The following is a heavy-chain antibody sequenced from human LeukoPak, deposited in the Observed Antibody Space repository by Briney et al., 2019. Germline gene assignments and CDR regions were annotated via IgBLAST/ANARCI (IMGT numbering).Heavy chain of an antibody. CDR2: ISGSGGST. J-gene: IGHJ3*01. CDR1: GFIVSNNY. D-gene: IGHD6-13*01. CDR3: AKASTSYSSRV. Sequence: GGSLRLSCTASGFIVSNNYMSWVRQAPGKGLEWVSAISGSGGSTYYADSVKGRFTISRDNSKNTLYLQMNSLRAEDTAVYYCAKASTSYSSRVWGQGTMVTVSS. V-gene: IGHV3-23*01.